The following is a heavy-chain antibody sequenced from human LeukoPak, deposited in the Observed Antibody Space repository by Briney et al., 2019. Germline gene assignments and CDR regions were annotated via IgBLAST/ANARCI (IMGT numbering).Heavy chain of an antibody. D-gene: IGHD3-10*02. J-gene: IGHJ5*02. CDR1: GGSISSGGYS. Sequence: SQTLSLTCAVSGGSISSGGYSWSWIRQPPGKGLEWIGYIYYSGSTYYNPSLKSRVTISVDTSKNQFSLKLSSVTAADTAVYYCARGGSPGLLLRSGWFDPWGQGTLVTVSS. CDR3: ARGGSPGLLLRSGWFDP. V-gene: IGHV4-30-4*07. CDR2: IYYSGST.